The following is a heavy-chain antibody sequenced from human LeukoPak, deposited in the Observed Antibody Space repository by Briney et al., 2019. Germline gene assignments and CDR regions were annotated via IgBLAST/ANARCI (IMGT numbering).Heavy chain of an antibody. CDR1: GGSISSSSYY. CDR2: IYYSGST. J-gene: IGHJ4*02. D-gene: IGHD3-16*01. CDR3: ARVGLDYPFDY. Sequence: SETLSLTCTVSGGSISSSSYYWGWIRQPPWKGLEWIGSIYYSGSTYYNPSLKSRVTISVDTSKNQFSLKLSSVTAADTAVFYCARVGLDYPFDYWGQGTLVTVSS. V-gene: IGHV4-39*07.